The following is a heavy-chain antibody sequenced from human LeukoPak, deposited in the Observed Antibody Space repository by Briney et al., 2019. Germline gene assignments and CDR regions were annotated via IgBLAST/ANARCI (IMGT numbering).Heavy chain of an antibody. V-gene: IGHV1-8*01. CDR2: MNPNSGNT. CDR1: GYTFTSYD. Sequence: ASVKVSCKAPGYTFTSYDINWVRQATGQGLEWMGWMNPNSGNTGYAQKFQGRVTMTRNTSISTAYMELSSLRSEDTAVYYCARGLHYYGSGRDRWFDPWGQGTLVTVSS. CDR3: ARGLHYYGSGRDRWFDP. J-gene: IGHJ5*02. D-gene: IGHD3-10*01.